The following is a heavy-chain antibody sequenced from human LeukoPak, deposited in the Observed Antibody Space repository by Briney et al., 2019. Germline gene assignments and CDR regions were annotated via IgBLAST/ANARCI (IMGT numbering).Heavy chain of an antibody. CDR1: GGSISSGGYS. Sequence: PSQTLSLTCAVSGGSISSGGYSWSWIRQPPGKGLEWIGYIYHSGSTYHNPSLKSRVTISVDRSKNQFSLQLSSVTAADTAVYYCARGGQGALKDWGQGTLVTVSS. V-gene: IGHV4-30-2*01. J-gene: IGHJ4*02. D-gene: IGHD1-26*01. CDR3: ARGGQGALKD. CDR2: IYHSGST.